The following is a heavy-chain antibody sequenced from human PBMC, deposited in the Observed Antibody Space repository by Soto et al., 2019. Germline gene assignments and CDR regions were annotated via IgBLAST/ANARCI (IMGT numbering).Heavy chain of an antibody. CDR3: VIDLHEPLATDALRVAN. V-gene: IGHV3-48*03. CDR2: ISSTGSGT. D-gene: IGHD2-15*01. J-gene: IGHJ4*02. Sequence: EMQLVESGGGLVKPGGSLRLSCAASGFTFSSYEMHWVRQAPGKGLEWISYISSTGSGTHYEDSVKGRFTMSRDNTKNAVSLQMSSLRAEETAVYYCVIDLHEPLATDALRVANWGQGTQVTVAS. CDR1: GFTFSSYE.